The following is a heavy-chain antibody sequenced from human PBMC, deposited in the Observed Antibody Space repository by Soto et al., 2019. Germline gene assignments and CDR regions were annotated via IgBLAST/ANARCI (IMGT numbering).Heavy chain of an antibody. V-gene: IGHV4-31*03. CDR3: AREGRVGGMDV. CDR2: VYYSGST. CDR1: GGSISSGGYY. J-gene: IGHJ6*02. D-gene: IGHD1-26*01. Sequence: QVQLQESGPGLVKPSQTLSLTCTVSGGSISSGGYYWSWIRQHPGKGLEWIGYVYYSGSTYYNPSLTSRVTISVDTSKNQFSLKLSSVTAADTAVYYCAREGRVGGMDVWCQGTTVTVSS.